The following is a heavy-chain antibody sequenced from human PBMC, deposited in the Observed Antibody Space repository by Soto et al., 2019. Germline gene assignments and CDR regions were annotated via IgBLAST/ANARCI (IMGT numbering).Heavy chain of an antibody. CDR2: ISGSGGST. CDR3: AKDHKVYDSSGYLDY. D-gene: IGHD3-22*01. J-gene: IGHJ4*02. Sequence: PGGSLRLSCAASGFTFSSYAMSWVRQAPGKGLEWVSAISGSGGSTYYADSVKGRFTISRDNSKNTLYLQMNSLRAEDTAVYYCAKDHKVYDSSGYLDYWGQGTLVTVSS. V-gene: IGHV3-23*01. CDR1: GFTFSSYA.